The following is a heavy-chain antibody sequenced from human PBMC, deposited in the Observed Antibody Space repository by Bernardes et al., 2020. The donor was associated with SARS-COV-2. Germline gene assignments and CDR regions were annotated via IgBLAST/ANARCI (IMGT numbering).Heavy chain of an antibody. V-gene: IGHV1-2*02. Sequence: ASVKVSCKASGYIFTGYYIHWVRQAPGQGLEWMGWINPYSGGTNFAQKFQGRVTMTRATSISTAYMELSSLTPDDTAVYYCATGGEALAVSAANYYHGMDGWGQGTTVTVSS. CDR2: INPYSGGT. CDR3: ATGGEALAVSAANYYHGMDG. CDR1: GYIFTGYY. J-gene: IGHJ6*02. D-gene: IGHD6-19*01.